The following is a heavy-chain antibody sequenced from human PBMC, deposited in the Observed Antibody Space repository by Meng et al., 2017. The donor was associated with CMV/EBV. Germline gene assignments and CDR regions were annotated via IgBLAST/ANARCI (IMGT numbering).Heavy chain of an antibody. CDR1: GFTFDDYG. V-gene: IGHV3-20*04. Sequence: GESLKISCAASGFTFDDYGMSGVRQAPGKGLEWVSGINWNGGSTGYADSVKGRFTISRDNAKNSLYLQMNSLRAEDTALYYCARDRDIVATVNYYYYGMDVWGQGTTVTVSS. D-gene: IGHD5-12*01. J-gene: IGHJ6*02. CDR2: INWNGGST. CDR3: ARDRDIVATVNYYYYGMDV.